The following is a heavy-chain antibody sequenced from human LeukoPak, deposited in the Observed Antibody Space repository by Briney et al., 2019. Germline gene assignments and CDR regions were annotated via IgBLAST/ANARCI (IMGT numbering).Heavy chain of an antibody. D-gene: IGHD6-19*01. CDR2: ISIDGGRT. J-gene: IGHJ4*01. V-gene: IGHV3-23*01. CDR3: AKGIYSSGWSYFDY. CDR1: GFTFSSYA. Sequence: GGSLRLSCAASGFTFSSYAMSWVRQAPGKGPEWVSTISIDGGRTYYADSVKGRFTVSRDTSKNTLYLQMNSLRAEDTAVYYCAKGIYSSGWSYFDYWGHGTLVTVSS.